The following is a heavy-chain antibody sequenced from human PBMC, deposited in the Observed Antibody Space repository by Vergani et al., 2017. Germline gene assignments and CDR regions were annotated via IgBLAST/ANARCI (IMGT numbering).Heavy chain of an antibody. CDR1: GYSITNYW. V-gene: IGHV5-51*03. Sequence: EVQLVQPGAEVKKPGESLKISCQGSGYSITNYWIAWVRQRPGKGLEWMGNIYAGDSDVRYSPSFQGQVTMSVDKSLSTAYLQWSSLKASDTATYYCAKTHDFASLYSSYNWFDPWGQGTQVAVSS. CDR3: AKTHDFASLYSSYNWFDP. D-gene: IGHD3-3*01. CDR2: IYAGDSDV. J-gene: IGHJ5*02.